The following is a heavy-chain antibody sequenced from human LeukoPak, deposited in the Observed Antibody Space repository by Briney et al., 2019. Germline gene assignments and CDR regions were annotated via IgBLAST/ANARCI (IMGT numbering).Heavy chain of an antibody. Sequence: GGSLRLSCAASGLTFSNYGMHWVRQAPGKGLEWVAFIRYDGSDKFYADSVKGRFTISRDNSRDTLYLQMNSLRVEDTAVYLCAEDQQLQPFHYWGRGTLVAVSS. CDR3: AEDQQLQPFHY. J-gene: IGHJ4*02. V-gene: IGHV3-30*02. CDR2: IRYDGSDK. CDR1: GLTFSNYG. D-gene: IGHD1-1*01.